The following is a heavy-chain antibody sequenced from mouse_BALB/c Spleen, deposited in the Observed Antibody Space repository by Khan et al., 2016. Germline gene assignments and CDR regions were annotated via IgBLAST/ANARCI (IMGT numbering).Heavy chain of an antibody. Sequence: VQLQESGPGLVKPSQSLSLTCTVTGYSITSDYAWNWIRQFPGNKLEWMGYISYSGSTSYNPSLKSRICITRDTSKNQFFLQLNSVTTEDTATYYCARNYFFDYWGQGTTLTVSS. CDR3: ARNYFFDY. CDR1: GYSITSDYA. V-gene: IGHV3-2*02. CDR2: ISYSGST. J-gene: IGHJ2*01.